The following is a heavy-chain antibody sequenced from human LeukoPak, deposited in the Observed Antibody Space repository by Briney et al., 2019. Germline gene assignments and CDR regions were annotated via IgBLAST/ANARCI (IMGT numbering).Heavy chain of an antibody. Sequence: SETLSLTCTVSGGSISSYYWSWIRQPPGKGLEWIGYIYYSGSTNYNPSLKSRVTISVDTSKNQFSLKLSSVTAADTAVYYCARGRGSPDCSGGSCYFRPAAFDIWGQWTMVTVSS. CDR2: IYYSGST. V-gene: IGHV4-59*01. CDR1: GGSISSYY. D-gene: IGHD2-15*01. CDR3: ARGRGSPDCSGGSCYFRPAAFDI. J-gene: IGHJ3*02.